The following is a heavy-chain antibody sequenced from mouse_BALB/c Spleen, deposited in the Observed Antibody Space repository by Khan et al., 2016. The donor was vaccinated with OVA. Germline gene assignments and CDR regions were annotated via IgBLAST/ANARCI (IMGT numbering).Heavy chain of an antibody. CDR3: ARPPYFSYTLDH. J-gene: IGHJ4*01. D-gene: IGHD2-10*01. V-gene: IGHV9-3-1*01. Sequence: QLVQSGPELKKPGETVKISCKASGYTFSNYGMNWVKQSPGKALKWMGWINTYTGEPTYADDFKGRFAFSLDTSASTAYLQINNLKSEDTATYFCARPPYFSYTLDHWGQGTSVTVSS. CDR2: INTYTGEP. CDR1: GYTFSNYG.